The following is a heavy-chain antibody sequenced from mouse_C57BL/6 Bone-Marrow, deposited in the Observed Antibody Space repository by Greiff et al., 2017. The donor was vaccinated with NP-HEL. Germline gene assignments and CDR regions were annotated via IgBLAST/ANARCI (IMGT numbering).Heavy chain of an antibody. CDR2: INPNNGGT. CDR3: ARETRGDYAMDY. D-gene: IGHD3-3*01. CDR1: GYTFTDYN. J-gene: IGHJ4*01. Sequence: EVQLQQSGPELVKPGASVKIPCKASGYTFTDYNMDWVKQSHGKSLEWIGDINPNNGGTIYNQKFKGKATLTVDKSSSTAYMELRSLTSEDAAVYCCARETRGDYAMDYWGQGTSVTVSS. V-gene: IGHV1-18*01.